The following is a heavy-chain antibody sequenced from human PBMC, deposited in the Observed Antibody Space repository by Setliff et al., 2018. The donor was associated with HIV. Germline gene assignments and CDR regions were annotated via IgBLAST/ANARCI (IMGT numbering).Heavy chain of an antibody. V-gene: IGHV1-18*01. CDR3: ARPQAVAGIIPYFDY. CDR1: GYTFTSYG. J-gene: IGHJ4*02. D-gene: IGHD6-19*01. CDR2: ISAYNGNT. Sequence: GASVKVSCKASGYTFTSYGISWVRQAPGQGLEWMGWISAYNGNTNYAQKFQGRVTITADESTSTAYMELSSLRSDDTAVYYCARPQAVAGIIPYFDYWGQGTLVTVSS.